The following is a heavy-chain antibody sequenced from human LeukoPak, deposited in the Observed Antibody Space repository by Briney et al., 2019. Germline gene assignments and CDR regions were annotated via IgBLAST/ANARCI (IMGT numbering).Heavy chain of an antibody. CDR2: IYYNGST. Sequence: KTSETLSLTCTVSSDSINTAAYYWTWIRQHPGKGLEWIGNIYYNGSTFDNPSLKRRVTMSVDTSKNQFSLNLSSVTAADTAVYYCARDSGGATAKFEYWGQGPLVPVSS. D-gene: IGHD1-26*01. CDR1: SDSINTAAYY. J-gene: IGHJ4*02. CDR3: ARDSGGATAKFEY. V-gene: IGHV4-31*03.